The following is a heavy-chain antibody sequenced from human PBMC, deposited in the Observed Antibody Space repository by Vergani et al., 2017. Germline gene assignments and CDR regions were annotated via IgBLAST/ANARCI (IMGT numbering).Heavy chain of an antibody. J-gene: IGHJ4*02. CDR1: GFTFSSYA. CDR2: ISYDGSNK. CDR3: ALISGWYY. D-gene: IGHD6-19*01. Sequence: QVQLVESGGGVVQPGRSLRLSCAASGFTFSSYAMHWVRQAPGKGLEWVAVISYDGSNKYYADSVKGRFTISRDNSKNTLYLQMNSLRAEDTAVYYCALISGWYYWGQGTLVTVSS. V-gene: IGHV3-30-3*01.